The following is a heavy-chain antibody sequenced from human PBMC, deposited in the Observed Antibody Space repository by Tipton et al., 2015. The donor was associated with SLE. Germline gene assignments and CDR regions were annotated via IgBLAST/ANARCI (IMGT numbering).Heavy chain of an antibody. V-gene: IGHV4-59*11. Sequence: LRLSCTVSGDSINSHSWGWIRQPPGKGLEWIGNIYSTGNTNYNPSLKSRVTISLGTSENQFSLRLNSVTAADTALYYCARRGAATYYYFDNWGQGTLVTVSS. CDR3: ARRGAATYYYFDN. CDR2: IYSTGNT. J-gene: IGHJ4*02. CDR1: GDSINSHS. D-gene: IGHD6-13*01.